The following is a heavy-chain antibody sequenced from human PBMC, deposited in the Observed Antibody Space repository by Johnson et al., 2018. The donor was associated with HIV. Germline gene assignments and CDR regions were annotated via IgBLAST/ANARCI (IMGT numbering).Heavy chain of an antibody. CDR3: VRDLPYCSGGFCQTDGFDI. CDR2: INHDGSEK. D-gene: IGHD2-15*01. J-gene: IGHJ3*02. V-gene: IGHV3-7*05. Sequence: VQLVESGGGFVQPGGSRRLSCAASGFMFGTYWMSWVRQGPGKGLEWVGNINHDGSEKYYVGSVKGRFTISRDNTKNSLYLQMNSLRVEDTAVYYCVRDLPYCSGGFCQTDGFDIWGQGTMVTASS. CDR1: GFMFGTYW.